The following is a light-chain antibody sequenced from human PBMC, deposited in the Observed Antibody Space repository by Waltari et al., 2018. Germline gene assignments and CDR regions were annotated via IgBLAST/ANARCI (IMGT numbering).Light chain of an antibody. CDR1: QSVSTS. Sequence: IVLTQSPGTLSLSPVERATLSCRSSQSVSTSLAWYQQKPGQAPKLLIYGASTRATGIPDRFTGSGSGTDFSLTISSLEPEDFAIYFCQHYVRLPATFGQGTKVEIK. J-gene: IGKJ1*01. CDR2: GAS. V-gene: IGKV3-20*01. CDR3: QHYVRLPAT.